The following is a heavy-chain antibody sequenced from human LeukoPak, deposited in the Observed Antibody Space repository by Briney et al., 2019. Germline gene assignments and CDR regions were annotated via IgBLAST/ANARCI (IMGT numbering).Heavy chain of an antibody. CDR1: GFMFSSSG. Sequence: GGSLRLSCAASGFMFSSSGMNWVRQAPGKGLEWVSSISYTGTYIYYADSVKGRFTISRDNAQNSLYLQMNSLRAEDTAIYYCVRDRGTYRPIDYWGQGTLVTVSS. D-gene: IGHD1-26*01. CDR2: ISYTGTYI. J-gene: IGHJ4*02. CDR3: VRDRGTYRPIDY. V-gene: IGHV3-21*04.